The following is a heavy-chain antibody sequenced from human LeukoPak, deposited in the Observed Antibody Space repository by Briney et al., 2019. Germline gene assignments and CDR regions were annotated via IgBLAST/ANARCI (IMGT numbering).Heavy chain of an antibody. V-gene: IGHV3-72*01. Sequence: GGSLRLSCAVSGFTSSAHFLDWVRQAPGRGLEWVGRSRNKAKSYTTEYAASVKGRFTISRDDSKNSLYLQMNSLKTEDTAVYYCVRVGSVAGSDYLDYWGQGTLVTVSS. CDR1: GFTSSAHF. CDR2: SRNKAKSYTT. CDR3: VRVGSVAGSDYLDY. D-gene: IGHD6-19*01. J-gene: IGHJ4*02.